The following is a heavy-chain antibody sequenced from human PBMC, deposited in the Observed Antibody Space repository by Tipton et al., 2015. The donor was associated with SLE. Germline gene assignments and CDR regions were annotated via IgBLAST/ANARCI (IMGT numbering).Heavy chain of an antibody. CDR3: ARGAYDFLTGPKRFDP. Sequence: TLSLTCTVSGGSISSDSWNWIRQPPGKGLEWIGYIYYSGSPNYNPSLKSRLTISVDMSKNQISLKLSSVTAADTAVYYCARGAYDFLTGPKRFDPWGQGTLVTVSS. D-gene: IGHD3-9*01. CDR1: GGSISSDS. CDR2: IYYSGSP. V-gene: IGHV4-59*01. J-gene: IGHJ5*02.